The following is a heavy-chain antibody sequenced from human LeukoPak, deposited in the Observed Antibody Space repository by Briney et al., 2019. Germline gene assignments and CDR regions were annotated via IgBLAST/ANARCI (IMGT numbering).Heavy chain of an antibody. Sequence: TSETLSLTCTVSGGSISSSSYYWGWIRQPPGKGLEWIGSIYYSGSTYYNPSLKSRVTISVDMSKNQFSLKLSSVTAADTAVYYCARAFWGYYDILTGYYFDYWGQGTLVTVSS. CDR1: GGSISSSSYY. J-gene: IGHJ4*02. CDR2: IYYSGST. V-gene: IGHV4-39*07. CDR3: ARAFWGYYDILTGYYFDY. D-gene: IGHD3-9*01.